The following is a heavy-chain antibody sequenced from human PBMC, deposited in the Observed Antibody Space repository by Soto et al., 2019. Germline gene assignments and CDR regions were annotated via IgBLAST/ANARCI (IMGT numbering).Heavy chain of an antibody. CDR3: ARTGGSRDAFDI. V-gene: IGHV3-73*01. CDR1: GFTFSDSP. CDR2: IRNKANNYAT. D-gene: IGHD3-16*01. J-gene: IGHJ3*02. Sequence: PGGSLRLSCAASGFTFSDSPMHWVRQASGKGLEWVGRIRNKANNYATAYAASVKGRFTISRDDSENMAYLQMNSLRAEDTAVYYCARTGGSRDAFDIWGQGTMVTVSS.